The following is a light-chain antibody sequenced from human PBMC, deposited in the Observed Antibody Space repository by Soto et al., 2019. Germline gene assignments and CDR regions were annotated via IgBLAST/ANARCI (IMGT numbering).Light chain of an antibody. V-gene: IGKV1-5*03. CDR1: QTISSW. CDR2: KAS. CDR3: QHYNSYSEA. J-gene: IGKJ1*01. Sequence: DIQMTQSPSTLSGSVGDRVTITCRASQTISSWLAWYQQKPGKAPKLLIYKASTLKSGVPSRFSGSGSGTEFTLTISSLQPDDCETYYCQHYNSYSEAFCQGTKVELK.